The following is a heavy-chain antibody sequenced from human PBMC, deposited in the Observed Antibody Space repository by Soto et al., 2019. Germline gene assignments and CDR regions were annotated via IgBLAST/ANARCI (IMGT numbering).Heavy chain of an antibody. V-gene: IGHV3-30*03. CDR2: ISYDGSNK. CDR1: GFTFSSYG. D-gene: IGHD6-13*01. J-gene: IGHJ6*02. Sequence: GWSLRLSCAASGFTFSSYGMHWVRQAPGKGLEWVADISYDGSNKYYADSVKGRFTISRDNSKNTLYLQMNSLRAEDAAVYYCAGGAAAGTNYYYGMDVWGQGTTVTVSS. CDR3: AGGAAAGTNYYYGMDV.